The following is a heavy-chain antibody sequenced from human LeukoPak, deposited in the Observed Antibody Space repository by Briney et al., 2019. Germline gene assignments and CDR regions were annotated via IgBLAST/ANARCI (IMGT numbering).Heavy chain of an antibody. D-gene: IGHD3-10*01. CDR2: IYRGGST. CDR1: GFTVSNNY. CDR3: AGSYISRSFDY. Sequence: SGGSLRLSCAASGFTVSNNYMSWVRQAPGKGLDWVSIIYRGGSTYYADSVKDRLTISRDNSKNTVYLQMNSLRAEDTAVYYCAGSYISRSFDYWGQGTLVTVSS. V-gene: IGHV3-66*01. J-gene: IGHJ4*02.